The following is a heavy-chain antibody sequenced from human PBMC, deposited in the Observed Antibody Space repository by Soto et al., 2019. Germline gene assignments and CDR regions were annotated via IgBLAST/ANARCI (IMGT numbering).Heavy chain of an antibody. Sequence: SETLSLTCTVSGGSISSSSYYWGWIRQPPGKGLEWIGSIYYSGSTYYNPSLKSRVTISVDTSKNQFSLKLSSVTAADTAVYYCARHYYVPWIQLGNWFDPWGQGTLVTVSS. V-gene: IGHV4-39*01. J-gene: IGHJ5*02. D-gene: IGHD5-18*01. CDR3: ARHYYVPWIQLGNWFDP. CDR1: GGSISSSSYY. CDR2: IYYSGST.